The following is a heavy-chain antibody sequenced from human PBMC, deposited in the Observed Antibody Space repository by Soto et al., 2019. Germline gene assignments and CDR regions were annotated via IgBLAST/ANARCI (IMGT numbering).Heavy chain of an antibody. CDR3: AKDLRADGAYDFDY. Sequence: GGSLRLSCAASEFSFSDYWMAWVRQAPGKGLEWVANLDQGGGEKHYVDSVKGRFTISRDNAKNSLYLQMNSLRAEDTAVYYCAKDLRADGAYDFDYWGQGTLVTVSS. V-gene: IGHV3-7*04. CDR1: EFSFSDYW. CDR2: LDQGGGEK. J-gene: IGHJ4*02. D-gene: IGHD5-12*01.